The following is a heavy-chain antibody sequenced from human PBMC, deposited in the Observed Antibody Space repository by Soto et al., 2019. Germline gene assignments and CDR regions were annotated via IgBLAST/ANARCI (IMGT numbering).Heavy chain of an antibody. CDR3: ARGPVRRFDP. V-gene: IGHV4-34*01. J-gene: IGHJ5*02. Sequence: LSLTCGAYGGPSSGYSWTWFRQPPGRGLEWNGEINRSGNTKYNPSPPSPTTLSVDTSQNQFSLKLHTATATYPGGHYCARGPVRRFDPWGQGTLVTVSS. CDR2: INRSGNT. CDR1: GGPSSGYS.